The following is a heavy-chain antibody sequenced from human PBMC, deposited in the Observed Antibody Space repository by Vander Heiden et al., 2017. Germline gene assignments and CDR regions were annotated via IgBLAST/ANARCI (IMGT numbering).Heavy chain of an antibody. CDR2: INWNGGST. J-gene: IGHJ3*02. V-gene: IGHV3-20*01. D-gene: IGHD3-22*01. CDR1: GFTFDDSG. Sequence: EVQLVESGGGVVRTGGALRLSCAASGFTFDDSGMSWVRQAPGKGLEWVSGINWNGGSTGYADSVKGRFTISRDNAKNSLYLQMNSLRAEDTALYHCARGRYSSGYYDAFDIWGQGTMVTVSS. CDR3: ARGRYSSGYYDAFDI.